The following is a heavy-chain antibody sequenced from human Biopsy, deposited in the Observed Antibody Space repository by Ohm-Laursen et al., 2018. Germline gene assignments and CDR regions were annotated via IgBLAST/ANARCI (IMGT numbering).Heavy chain of an antibody. D-gene: IGHD3-3*01. CDR1: GGPFSSYA. Sequence: ASVKVSCKASGGPFSSYAVTWVRQAPGQGLEWMGGIIGMFGTADYAQRFQGGVTITADESTSTAYMELRSLRSDDTAVYYCARDRWPHVTLLGLVVFDFWGQGSLVTVSS. CDR3: ARDRWPHVTLLGLVVFDF. V-gene: IGHV1-69*13. J-gene: IGHJ4*02. CDR2: IIGMFGTA.